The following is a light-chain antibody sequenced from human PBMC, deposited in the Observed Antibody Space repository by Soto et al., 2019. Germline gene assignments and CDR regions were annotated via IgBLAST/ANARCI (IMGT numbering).Light chain of an antibody. Sequence: QSVLPQPPAVSAAPGQMVTISCSGTSSNIGSTYVSWYQHLPGTAPKLLIYDNNKRPSGIPARFSGSKSGTSATLGITGLQTGDEADYYSAAWDTSLHALILGGGTKLTVL. CDR3: AAWDTSLHALI. CDR1: SSNIGSTY. V-gene: IGLV1-51*01. J-gene: IGLJ2*01. CDR2: DNN.